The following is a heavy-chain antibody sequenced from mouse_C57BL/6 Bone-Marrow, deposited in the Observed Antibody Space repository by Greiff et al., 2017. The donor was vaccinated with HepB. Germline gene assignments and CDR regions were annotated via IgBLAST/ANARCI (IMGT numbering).Heavy chain of an antibody. CDR1: GFTFSSYA. CDR3: TRATTVPFDWYFDV. D-gene: IGHD1-1*01. J-gene: IGHJ1*03. Sequence: EVMLVESGEGLVKPGGSLKLSCAASGFTFSSYAMSWVRQTPEKRLEWVAYISSGGDYIYYADTVKGRFTISRDNARNTLYLQMSSLKSEDTAIYYCTRATTVPFDWYFDVWGTGTTVTVSS. V-gene: IGHV5-9-1*02. CDR2: ISSGGDYI.